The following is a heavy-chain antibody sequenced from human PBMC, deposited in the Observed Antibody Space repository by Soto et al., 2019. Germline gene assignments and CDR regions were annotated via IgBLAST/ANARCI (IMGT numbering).Heavy chain of an antibody. CDR1: GASISSYH. V-gene: IGHV4-59*03. J-gene: IGHJ6*03. Sequence: SETLSLTCTVSGASISSYHWSWIRQPPGKGLEWIGYIHYSGSSNYIPSLKSRVTMSADTSKNQFSLRLSSVTAADTAIYYCASSIGDPFYYMDVWGKGTMVTVSS. D-gene: IGHD6-6*01. CDR2: IHYSGSS. CDR3: ASSIGDPFYYMDV.